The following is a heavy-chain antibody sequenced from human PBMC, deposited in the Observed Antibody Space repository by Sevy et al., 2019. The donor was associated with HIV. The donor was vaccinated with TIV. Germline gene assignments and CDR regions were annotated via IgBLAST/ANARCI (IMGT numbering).Heavy chain of an antibody. D-gene: IGHD6-19*01. CDR3: ARAPLIAVAGTGWFDP. CDR2: IYYSGST. Sequence: SETLSLTCTVSGGSVSSGSYYWSWIRQPPGKGLEWIGYIYYSGSTNYNPSLKSRVTISVDTSKTQFSLKLSSVTAADTAVYYCARAPLIAVAGTGWFDPWGQGTLVTVSS. V-gene: IGHV4-61*01. J-gene: IGHJ5*02. CDR1: GGSVSSGSYY.